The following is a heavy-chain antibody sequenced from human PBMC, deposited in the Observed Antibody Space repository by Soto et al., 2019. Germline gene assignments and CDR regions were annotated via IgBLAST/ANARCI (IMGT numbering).Heavy chain of an antibody. Sequence: QVQLVESGGGVVQPGRSLRLSCAASGFTFSSYAMHWVRQAPGKGLEWVAVISYDGSNKYYADSVKGRFTISRDNSKNTLYVKNNSLRDEDTGGYYCERAEKGEADNCWGQGTVVAVSS. CDR2: ISYDGSNK. CDR1: GFTFSSYA. J-gene: IGHJ4*02. D-gene: IGHD1-26*01. V-gene: IGHV3-30-3*01. CDR3: ERAEKGEADNC.